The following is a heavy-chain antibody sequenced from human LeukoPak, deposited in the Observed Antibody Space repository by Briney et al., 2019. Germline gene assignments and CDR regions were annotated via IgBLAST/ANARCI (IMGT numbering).Heavy chain of an antibody. CDR2: IYSGGST. CDR3: ASRKRSFYYGMDV. J-gene: IGHJ6*02. V-gene: IGHV3-53*01. Sequence: GGSLRLSCAASGFTVSSNYMSWVRQAPGKGLEWVSVIYSGGSTYYADSVKGRFTISRDNSKSTLYLQMNSLRAEDTAVYYCASRKRSFYYGMDVWGQGTTVTVSS. CDR1: GFTVSSNY.